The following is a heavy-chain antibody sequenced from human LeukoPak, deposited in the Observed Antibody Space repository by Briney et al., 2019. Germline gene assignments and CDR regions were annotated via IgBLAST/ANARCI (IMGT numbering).Heavy chain of an antibody. Sequence: GGSLRLSCAASGFTFSSYWMSWVRQAPGKGLEWVANIKQDGSEKYYVDSVKGRFTISRDNAKNSLYLQMNSLRAEDTAVYYCATQGGVARHDYWGQGTLVTVSS. V-gene: IGHV3-7*01. CDR1: GFTFSSYW. CDR3: ATQGGVARHDY. J-gene: IGHJ4*02. D-gene: IGHD1-26*01. CDR2: IKQDGSEK.